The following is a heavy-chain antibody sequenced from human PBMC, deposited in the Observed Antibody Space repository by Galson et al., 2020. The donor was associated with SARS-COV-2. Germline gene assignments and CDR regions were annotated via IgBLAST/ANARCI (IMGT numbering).Heavy chain of an antibody. Sequence: ASETLSLTCAVSGGSISSGGYSWSWIRQPPGKGLEWIGYIYHSGSTYYNPSLKSRVTISVDRSKNQFSLKLSSVTAADTAVYYCARYRVEGGTTVTTFDWYFDLWGRGTLVTVSS. J-gene: IGHJ2*01. CDR3: ARYRVEGGTTVTTFDWYFDL. V-gene: IGHV4-30-2*01. CDR2: IYHSGST. CDR1: GGSISSGGYS. D-gene: IGHD4-17*01.